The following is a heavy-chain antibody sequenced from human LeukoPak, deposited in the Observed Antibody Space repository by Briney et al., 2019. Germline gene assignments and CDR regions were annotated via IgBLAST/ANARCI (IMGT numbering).Heavy chain of an antibody. Sequence: SETLSLTCTVSGGSISSSNYYWGWIRQPPGKGLEWIGSMYYSGSTYYNPSLKSRVTISVDTSKNQFSLKLSSVTAADTALYYCARRQSFGDYFDYWGQGTLVTVSS. J-gene: IGHJ4*02. CDR2: MYYSGST. CDR3: ARRQSFGDYFDY. V-gene: IGHV4-39*01. D-gene: IGHD3-10*01. CDR1: GGSISSSNYY.